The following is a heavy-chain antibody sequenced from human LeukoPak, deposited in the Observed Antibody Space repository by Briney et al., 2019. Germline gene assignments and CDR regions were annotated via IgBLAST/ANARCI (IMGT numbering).Heavy chain of an antibody. CDR3: ARDYKGHYGSGSYRLFDY. CDR1: GFTFSSYG. V-gene: IGHV3-30*02. CDR2: IRYDGRNK. Sequence: GGSLRLSCAASGFTFSSYGMHWVRQSPGKALEWVAFIRYDGRNKYYADSVKGGFTISRDNTKNSLYLQTNSLRAEDTAVYYCARDYKGHYGSGSYRLFDYWAQGPRVRVSS. D-gene: IGHD3-10*01. J-gene: IGHJ4*02.